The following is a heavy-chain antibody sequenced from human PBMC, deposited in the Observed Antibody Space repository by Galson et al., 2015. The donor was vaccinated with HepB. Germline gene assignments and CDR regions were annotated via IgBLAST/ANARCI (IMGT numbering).Heavy chain of an antibody. CDR2: VMSGSGGA. V-gene: IGHV3-23*01. CDR1: GFTFSSYG. CDR3: AKCGVLSSGWCNYFDP. Sequence: SLRLSCAASGFTFSSYGMIWDRQAPGKGLEWVSAVMSGSGGAFYADSVKGRFTISRDNSKNTLSLQMNSLGAEDTAVYYCAKCGVLSSGWCNYFDPWGQGTLVTVSS. D-gene: IGHD6-19*01. J-gene: IGHJ5*02.